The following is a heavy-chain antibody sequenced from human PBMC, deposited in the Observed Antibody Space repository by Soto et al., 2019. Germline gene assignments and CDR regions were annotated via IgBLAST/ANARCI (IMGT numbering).Heavy chain of an antibody. J-gene: IGHJ6*03. V-gene: IGHV1-18*01. CDR2: ISAYNGNT. Sequence: GASVKVSCKASGYTFTSYGISWVRQAPGQGLEWMGWISAYNGNTNYAQKLQGRVTMTTDTSTSTAYMELRSLRSDDTAVYYCAGTTTRQHYYMDVWDKGTTVTVSS. CDR3: AGTTTRQHYYMDV. CDR1: GYTFTSYG. D-gene: IGHD1-26*01.